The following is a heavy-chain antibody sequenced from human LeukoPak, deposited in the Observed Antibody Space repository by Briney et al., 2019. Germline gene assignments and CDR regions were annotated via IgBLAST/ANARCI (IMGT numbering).Heavy chain of an antibody. J-gene: IGHJ3*02. CDR2: ISVFNGNT. V-gene: IGHV1-18*01. D-gene: IGHD3-3*01. Sequence: VSSKPSVYTPSTYAISGGSPGPQPRLECVGWISVFNGNTNYAQKLQGRVTMTTDTATSTAYMELRSLRSDDTAVYYCARDSSTSALGVVIMRAFDMWGQGTMVTVSS. CDR3: ARDSSTSALGVVIMRAFDM. CDR1: VYTPSTYA.